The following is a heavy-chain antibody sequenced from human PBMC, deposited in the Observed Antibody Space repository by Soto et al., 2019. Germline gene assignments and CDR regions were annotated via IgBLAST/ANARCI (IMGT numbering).Heavy chain of an antibody. CDR1: GYTFTSYC. D-gene: IGHD3-16*01. Sequence: QVQLVQSGAEVRKPGASVRVSCKASGYTFTSYCLHWVRQAPGQGLEWMGIINPGQGREWMGIINPRGASPGYEQKFQDRVTMTVDTSTSTVYMELSNLRSEDTAMYYCARSPPWGSALGGWFDPWGQGTLVTVSS. CDR2: INPRGASP. CDR3: ARSPPWGSALGGWFDP. J-gene: IGHJ5*02. V-gene: IGHV1-46*01.